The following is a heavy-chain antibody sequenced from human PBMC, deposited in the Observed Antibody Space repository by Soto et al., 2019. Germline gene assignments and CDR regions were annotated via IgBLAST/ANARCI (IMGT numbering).Heavy chain of an antibody. D-gene: IGHD3-10*01. CDR2: IIPILGTA. CDR1: GGTFSSYT. Sequence: GASVKVSCKASGGTFSSYTISWVRQAPGQGLEWMGRIIPILGTANYAQKFQGRVTITADESTSTAYMELSSLRSEDTAVYYCARRGYYGSGSYKDWFDPWGQGTLVTVSS. J-gene: IGHJ5*02. CDR3: ARRGYYGSGSYKDWFDP. V-gene: IGHV1-69*08.